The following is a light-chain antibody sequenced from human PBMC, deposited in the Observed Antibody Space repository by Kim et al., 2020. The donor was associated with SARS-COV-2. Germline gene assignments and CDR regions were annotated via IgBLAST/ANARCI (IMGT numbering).Light chain of an antibody. CDR1: QNINNY. J-gene: IGKJ3*01. CDR2: SAS. CDR3: QQTYNSPDT. V-gene: IGKV1-39*01. Sequence: ASIGDRVTITCRASQNINNYLNWYHHKPGKAPKLLIHSASTLQSGVPPRFSGSGSGTEFTLTISSLQPEDFATYYCQQTYNSPDTFGPGTKVDIK.